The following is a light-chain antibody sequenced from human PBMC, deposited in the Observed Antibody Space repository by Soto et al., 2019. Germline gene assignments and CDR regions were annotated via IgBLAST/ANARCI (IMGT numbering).Light chain of an antibody. V-gene: IGKV1-5*01. CDR1: QTIDSW. Sequence: DIQMTQSPSILSASVGDSVTITCRASQTIDSWVAWYQQKPGKAPKLLVYDATSLESGVSSRFSGSGYGTDFTLSINNLPPDDFATYYRQQYNRLITFGQGTRLEIK. J-gene: IGKJ5*01. CDR3: QQYNRLIT. CDR2: DAT.